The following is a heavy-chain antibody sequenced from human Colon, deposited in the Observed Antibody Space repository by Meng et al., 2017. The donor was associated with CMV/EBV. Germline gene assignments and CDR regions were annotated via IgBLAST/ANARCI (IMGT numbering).Heavy chain of an antibody. Sequence: GGALRLSCAASGFTVSSNYMSWVRQPPAKGLEWVSVITSGGNIYYAASVKGRFTISRDTYKNMVWLQMERLRSDDTALYYCARDGPSCGGDCYSDAFEIWGQGTMVTVSS. CDR1: GFTVSSNY. V-gene: IGHV3-66*02. J-gene: IGHJ3*02. CDR3: ARDGPSCGGDCYSDAFEI. CDR2: ITSGGNI. D-gene: IGHD2-21*01.